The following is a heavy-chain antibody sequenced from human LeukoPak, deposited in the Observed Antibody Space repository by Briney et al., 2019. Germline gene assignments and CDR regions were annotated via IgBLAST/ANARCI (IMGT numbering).Heavy chain of an antibody. J-gene: IGHJ6*03. CDR1: GYTFTSYG. Sequence: ASVKVSCKASGYTFTSYGISWVRQAPGQGLEWMGWISTYNGNTNYAQRFQGRVTVTTDTSTRTAYLELRSLRSDDTAVYYCARAFYDRGGYYFSPMDVWGKGTTVTVSS. D-gene: IGHD3-22*01. CDR3: ARAFYDRGGYYFSPMDV. CDR2: ISTYNGNT. V-gene: IGHV1-18*01.